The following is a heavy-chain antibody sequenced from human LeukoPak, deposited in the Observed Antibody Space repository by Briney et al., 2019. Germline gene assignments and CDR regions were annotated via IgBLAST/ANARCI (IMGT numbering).Heavy chain of an antibody. Sequence: GGSLRLSCAASGFTFSSYSMNWVRQAPGKGLEWVSSISSSSSYIYYADSVKGRFTISRDNSKNTLSLQMNSLRAEDTAVYYCARGGAVAFSFDYWGQGTLVTVSS. V-gene: IGHV3-21*04. J-gene: IGHJ4*02. CDR2: ISSSSSYI. CDR3: ARGGAVAFSFDY. CDR1: GFTFSSYS. D-gene: IGHD6-19*01.